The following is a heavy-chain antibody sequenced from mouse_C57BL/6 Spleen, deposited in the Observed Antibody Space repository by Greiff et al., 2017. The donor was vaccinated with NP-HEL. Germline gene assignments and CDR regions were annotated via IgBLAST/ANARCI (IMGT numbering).Heavy chain of an antibody. J-gene: IGHJ2*01. CDR2: IYPRSGNT. Sequence: LQESGAELARPGASVKLSCKASGYTFTSYGISWVKQRTGQGLEWIGEIYPRSGNTYYNEKFKGKATLTADKSSSTAYMELRSLTSEDSEVDFCARPYDGYLDYWGQGTTLTVSS. V-gene: IGHV1-81*01. CDR3: ARPYDGYLDY. D-gene: IGHD2-3*01. CDR1: GYTFTSYG.